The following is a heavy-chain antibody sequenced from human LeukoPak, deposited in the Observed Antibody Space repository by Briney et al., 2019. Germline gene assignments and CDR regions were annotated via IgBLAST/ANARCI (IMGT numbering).Heavy chain of an antibody. CDR3: ARLSQTPDYYTLGGYYYLGY. J-gene: IGHJ4*03. D-gene: IGHD3-10*01. CDR1: RYTFTSYD. CDR2: MNPNTGRT. V-gene: IGHV1-8*01. Sequence: GASVKVSCKASRYTFTSYDINWVREAAGHGLEWMGWMNPNTGRTGYAQKFQGRITMTRDTSINTAYMELTNLRSEDTAIYYCARLSQTPDYYTLGGYYYLGYWGQGTTVTVSS.